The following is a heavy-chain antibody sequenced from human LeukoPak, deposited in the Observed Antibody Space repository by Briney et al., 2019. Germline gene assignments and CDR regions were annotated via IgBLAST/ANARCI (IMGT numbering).Heavy chain of an antibody. CDR1: GGTFSSYA. J-gene: IGHJ3*02. CDR2: IIPIFGTA. CDR3: ARENDSSGLYRRAFDI. V-gene: IGHV1-69*05. Sequence: SVKDSCKASGGTFSSYAISWVRQAPGQGLEWMGRIIPIFGTANYAQKFQGRVTITTDESTSTAYMELSSLRSEDTAVYYCARENDSSGLYRRAFDIWGQGTMVTVSS. D-gene: IGHD3-22*01.